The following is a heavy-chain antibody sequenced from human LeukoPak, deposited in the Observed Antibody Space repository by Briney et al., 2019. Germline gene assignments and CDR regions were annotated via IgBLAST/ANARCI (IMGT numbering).Heavy chain of an antibody. J-gene: IGHJ6*02. CDR1: GGSINSYY. D-gene: IGHD3-10*01. Sequence: PSETLSLTCTVSGGSINSYYWSWIRQPPGKGLEWIGYIYYSGSTNYNPSLKSRVTISVDTSKNQFSLKLSSVTAADTAVYCCARGSGSPPHYYGMDVWGQGTTVTVSS. CDR2: IYYSGST. CDR3: ARGSGSPPHYYGMDV. V-gene: IGHV4-59*01.